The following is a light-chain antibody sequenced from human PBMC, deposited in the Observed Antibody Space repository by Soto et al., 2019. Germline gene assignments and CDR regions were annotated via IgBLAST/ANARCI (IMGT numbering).Light chain of an antibody. CDR2: DNH. V-gene: IGLV1-51*01. Sequence: QSVLTQPPSVSAAPGQKVTITCSASRSNFGRNSVSWYRQVPGTVPKLLIYDNHKRPSGIPDRFSGSKSGTSATLDITGLQTGDEADYFCGAWDSSLSAYVFGTGTKVTVL. CDR3: GAWDSSLSAYV. CDR1: RSNFGRNS. J-gene: IGLJ1*01.